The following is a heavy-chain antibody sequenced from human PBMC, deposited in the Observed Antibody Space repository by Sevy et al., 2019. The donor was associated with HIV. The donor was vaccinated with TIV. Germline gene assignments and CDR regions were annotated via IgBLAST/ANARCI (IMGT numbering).Heavy chain of an antibody. V-gene: IGHV5-51*01. Sequence: GESLNISCKGSGYSFTSYWIGWVRQMPGKGLEWMGIIYPGDSDTRYSPSFQGQVTISADKSISTAYLQWSSLKASDTAMYYCARAMIVVVPQENDAFDIWGQGTMVTVSS. CDR2: IYPGDSDT. J-gene: IGHJ3*02. CDR1: GYSFTSYW. D-gene: IGHD2-2*01. CDR3: ARAMIVVVPQENDAFDI.